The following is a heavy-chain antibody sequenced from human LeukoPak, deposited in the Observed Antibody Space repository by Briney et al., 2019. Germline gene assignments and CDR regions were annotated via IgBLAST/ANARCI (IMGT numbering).Heavy chain of an antibody. CDR1: GFTFSSYN. V-gene: IGHV3-21*01. D-gene: IGHD6-13*01. CDR2: ITSDSRYM. CDR3: ARAAYSSTWYSRYFDL. Sequence: GGSLRLSCAASGFTFSSYNMNWVRQAPGKGLEWVSSITSDSRYMYYADSVKGRFTISRENAKNSLYLQMNSLRAGDTAVYYCARAAYSSTWYSRYFDLWGRGTLVTVSS. J-gene: IGHJ2*01.